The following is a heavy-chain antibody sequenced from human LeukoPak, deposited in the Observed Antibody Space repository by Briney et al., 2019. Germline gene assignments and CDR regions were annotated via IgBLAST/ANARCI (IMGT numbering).Heavy chain of an antibody. D-gene: IGHD3-22*01. CDR1: GFTFSSYA. CDR2: ISGSGGST. J-gene: IGHJ3*02. V-gene: IGHV3-23*01. CDR3: AKDRAGRLEEASITMIVVVRPDAFDI. Sequence: GGSLRLSCAASGFTFSSYAMNWVRQAPGKGLEWVSAISGSGGSTYYADSVKGRFTISRDNSKNTLYLQMNSLRAEDTAVYYCAKDRAGRLEEASITMIVVVRPDAFDIWGQGTMVTVSS.